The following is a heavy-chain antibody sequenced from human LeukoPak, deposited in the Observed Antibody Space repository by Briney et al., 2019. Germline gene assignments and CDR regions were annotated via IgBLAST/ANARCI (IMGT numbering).Heavy chain of an antibody. V-gene: IGHV3-33*08. CDR2: IWFDGSNN. J-gene: IGHJ4*02. CDR1: GFTFSSYA. Sequence: PGGSLRLSCAASGFTFSSYAMHWVRQAPGKGLEWVAVIWFDGSNNYYADSVKGRFTISRDNSKNTVCLQMNSLRVEDTAVYYCTREAGTTPFDYWGQGTLVTVSS. CDR3: TREAGTTPFDY. D-gene: IGHD1-1*01.